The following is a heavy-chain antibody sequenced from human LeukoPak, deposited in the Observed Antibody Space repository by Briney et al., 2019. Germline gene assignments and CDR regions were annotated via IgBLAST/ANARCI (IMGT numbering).Heavy chain of an antibody. CDR2: IYATGST. CDR3: ARVIVVVVAALYNWFDP. J-gene: IGHJ5*02. CDR1: GGSTSNYY. Sequence: SETLSLTCIVSGGSTSNYYWSWIRQPAGKGLEWIGRIYATGSTNYNPSLKSRVTISVDTSKNQFSLKLSSVTAADTAVYYCARVIVVVVAALYNWFDPWGQGTLVTVSS. V-gene: IGHV4-4*07. D-gene: IGHD2-15*01.